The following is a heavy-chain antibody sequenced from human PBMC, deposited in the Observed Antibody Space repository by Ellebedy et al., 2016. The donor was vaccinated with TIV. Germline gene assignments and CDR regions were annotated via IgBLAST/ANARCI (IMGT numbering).Heavy chain of an antibody. D-gene: IGHD6-13*01. CDR2: SNPKTGGT. J-gene: IGHJ6*02. CDR3: ARGRVYGSPSSGLDV. V-gene: IGHV1-2*02. Sequence: AASVKVSCKASGYTFTGYYIHWVRQAPGQGLEWMGWSNPKTGGTNYAQKFQGRVIMTRDTSISTGYMELSSLRSDDTAVYFCARGRVYGSPSSGLDVWGQGTTVTVSS. CDR1: GYTFTGYY.